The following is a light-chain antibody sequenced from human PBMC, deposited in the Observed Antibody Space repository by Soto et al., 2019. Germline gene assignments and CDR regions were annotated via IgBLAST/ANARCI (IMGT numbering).Light chain of an antibody. J-gene: IGLJ2*01. CDR3: YSAADNNVV. CDR2: KDS. V-gene: IGLV3-27*01. CDR1: VLAKKS. Sequence: SSELTQPSSVSVSPGQTAWITCSGDVLAKKSARWLQQKAGQAPVVVIYKDSERPSGIHERFSSYSTGTTVTLTISGAQVEDEADYYCYSAADNNVVFGGGTKLTVL.